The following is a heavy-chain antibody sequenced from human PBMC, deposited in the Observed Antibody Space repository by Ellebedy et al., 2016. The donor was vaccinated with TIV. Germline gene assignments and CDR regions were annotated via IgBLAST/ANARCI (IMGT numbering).Heavy chain of an antibody. V-gene: IGHV3-74*01. CDR2: MNSDGSST. J-gene: IGHJ3*02. CDR3: AADSGTDRSGYYHAFDI. Sequence: GGSLRLSCVASGFTFSQYWMHWVRQGPEKGLVWVSRMNSDGSSTFYADSVKGRFTISRDNAKNTLYLQMNSLRSEDTAVYYCAADSGTDRSGYYHAFDIWGQGTVITVSS. CDR1: GFTFSQYW. D-gene: IGHD3-22*01.